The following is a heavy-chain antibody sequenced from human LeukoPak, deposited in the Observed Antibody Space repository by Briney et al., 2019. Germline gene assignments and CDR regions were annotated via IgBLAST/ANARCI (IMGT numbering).Heavy chain of an antibody. CDR1: GFTFDDYG. J-gene: IGHJ4*02. D-gene: IGHD6-19*01. CDR2: ISSSSSTI. CDR3: ARGPPYTSGWYEDGTVHLDY. Sequence: PGGSLRLSCAASGFTFDDYGMSWVRQAPGKGLEWVSYISSSSSTIYYADSVKGRFTISRDNAKNSLYLQMNSLRGEDTAVYYCARGPPYTSGWYEDGTVHLDYWGQGTLVTVSS. V-gene: IGHV3-48*01.